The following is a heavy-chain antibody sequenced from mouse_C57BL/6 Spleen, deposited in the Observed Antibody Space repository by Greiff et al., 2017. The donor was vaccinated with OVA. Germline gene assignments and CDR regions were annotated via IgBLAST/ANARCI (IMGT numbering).Heavy chain of an antibody. Sequence: ESGPGLVKPSQSLSLTCSVTGYSITSGYYWNWIRQFPGNKLEWMGYISYDGSNNYNPSLKNRISITRDTSKNQFFLKLNSVTTEDTATYYCAREAYDYDYAMDYWGQGTSVTVSS. CDR2: ISYDGSN. J-gene: IGHJ4*01. CDR1: GYSITSGYY. CDR3: AREAYDYDYAMDY. D-gene: IGHD2-4*01. V-gene: IGHV3-6*01.